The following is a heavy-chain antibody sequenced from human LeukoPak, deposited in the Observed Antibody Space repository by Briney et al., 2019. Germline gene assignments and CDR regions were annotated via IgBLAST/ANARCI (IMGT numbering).Heavy chain of an antibody. CDR1: GYSFTSYW. CDR2: IYPGDSDT. CDR3: ASTYCGGDCYPYYFDY. J-gene: IGHJ4*02. Sequence: GESLKISCKGSGYSFTSYWIGWVRQMPGKGLEWMGIIYPGDSDTRYSPSFQGQVTISADKSISTAYLQWSSLKASDTAMYYCASTYCGGDCYPYYFDYWGQGTLVTVSS. V-gene: IGHV5-51*01. D-gene: IGHD2-21*02.